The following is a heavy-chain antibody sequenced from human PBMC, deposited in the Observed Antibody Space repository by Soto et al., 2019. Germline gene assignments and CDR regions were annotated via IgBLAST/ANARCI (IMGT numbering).Heavy chain of an antibody. CDR2: VSANGQGI. J-gene: IGHJ6*02. CDR1: GFTFSSSA. Sequence: EVQLLESGGGLVQPGGSLRLSCAASGFTFSSSAISWVRQAPGKGLEWVSAVSANGQGIYYADSVRGRFTISRDNAKNSLYLQMDSLRAEDTAVYYCARDQEAGSFFPYYYGMDVWGQGTTVTVSS. D-gene: IGHD6-13*01. V-gene: IGHV3-23*01. CDR3: ARDQEAGSFFPYYYGMDV.